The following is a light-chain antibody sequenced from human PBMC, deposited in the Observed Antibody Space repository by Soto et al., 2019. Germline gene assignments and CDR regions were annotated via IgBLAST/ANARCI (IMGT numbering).Light chain of an antibody. Sequence: IQMTQSQSSVSASVGDTVTLSCQTSHGVSGWLAWYQQKPGKAPTLLIYTVSNLQSGVPSRFSGSGSGTDFSLTITNLQPEDFATYFCQQGKTFPFTFGPGTKVEVK. CDR3: QQGKTFPFT. CDR1: HGVSGW. V-gene: IGKV1-12*01. J-gene: IGKJ3*01. CDR2: TVS.